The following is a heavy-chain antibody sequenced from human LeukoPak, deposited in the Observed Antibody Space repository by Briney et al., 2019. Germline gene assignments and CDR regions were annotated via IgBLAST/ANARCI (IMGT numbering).Heavy chain of an antibody. Sequence: SETLSLTCTVSGGSVSSGSYYWSWIRQPPGKGLEWIGYIYYSGSTNYNPSLKSRVTISVDTSKNQFSLKLSSVTAADTAIYYCARGNPSGYYNRPIDYWGQGTLVTVSS. CDR1: GGSVSSGSYY. V-gene: IGHV4-61*01. J-gene: IGHJ4*02. D-gene: IGHD3-22*01. CDR3: ARGNPSGYYNRPIDY. CDR2: IYYSGST.